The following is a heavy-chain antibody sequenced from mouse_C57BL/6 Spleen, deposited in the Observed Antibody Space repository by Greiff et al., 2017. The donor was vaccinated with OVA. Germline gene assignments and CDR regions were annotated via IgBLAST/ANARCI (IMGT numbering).Heavy chain of an antibody. CDR3: AKLGRVAY. Sequence: VQLQQSGPGLVKPSQSLSLTCSVTGYSITSGYYWNWIRQFPGNKLEWMGFISYDGSNNYNPSLKNRISITRDTSKNQFFLKLNSVTTEDTATYYCAKLGRVAYWGQGTLVTVSA. CDR2: ISYDGSN. J-gene: IGHJ3*01. V-gene: IGHV3-6*01. CDR1: GYSITSGYY. D-gene: IGHD4-1*01.